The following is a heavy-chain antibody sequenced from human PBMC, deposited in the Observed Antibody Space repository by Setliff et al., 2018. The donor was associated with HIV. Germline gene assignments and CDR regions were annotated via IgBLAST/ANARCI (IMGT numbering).Heavy chain of an antibody. V-gene: IGHV1-69*05. D-gene: IGHD6-13*01. J-gene: IGHJ6*02. CDR2: IIPIFGTA. CDR3: ARSDVAAAVYYYGMDV. CDR1: GGTFSSYA. Sequence: SVKVSCKASGGTFSSYAIRWVRQAPGQGLEWMGGIIPIFGTANYAQKFQGRVTITTDESTGTAYMELSSLRSEDTAVYYCARSDVAAAVYYYGMDVWGQGTTVTVSS.